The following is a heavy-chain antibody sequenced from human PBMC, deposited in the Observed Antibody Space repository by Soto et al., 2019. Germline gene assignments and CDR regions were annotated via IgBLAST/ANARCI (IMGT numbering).Heavy chain of an antibody. J-gene: IGHJ4*02. CDR2: IYYSGST. D-gene: IGHD5-12*01. CDR3: ARHGPGLERGLRLDY. Sequence: SETLSLTCTVSGGSISSYYWSWIRQPPGKGLEWIGYIYYSGSTNYNPSLKSRVTISVDTSKNQFSLKLSSVTAADTAVYYCARHGPGLERGLRLDYWGQGTLVTVSS. CDR1: GGSISSYY. V-gene: IGHV4-59*08.